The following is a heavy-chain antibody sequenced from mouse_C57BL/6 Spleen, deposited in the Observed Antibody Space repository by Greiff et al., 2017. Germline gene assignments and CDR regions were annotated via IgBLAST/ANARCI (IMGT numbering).Heavy chain of an antibody. CDR2: IDPSDSYT. J-gene: IGHJ2*01. CDR1: GYTFTSYW. D-gene: IGHD1-1*01. CDR3: ARPYYYGSSRYYFDY. Sequence: QVQLQQSGAELVMPGASVKLSCKASGYTFTSYWMHWVKQRPGQGLEWIGEIDPSDSYTNYNQKFKGKSTLTVDKSSSTAYMQLSSLTSEDSAVDYCARPYYYGSSRYYFDYWGQGTTLTVSS. V-gene: IGHV1-69*01.